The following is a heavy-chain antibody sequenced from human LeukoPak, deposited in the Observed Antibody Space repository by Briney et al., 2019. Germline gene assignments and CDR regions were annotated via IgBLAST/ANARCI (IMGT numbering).Heavy chain of an antibody. Sequence: SVKVSCKASGGTFSSYAISWVRQAPGQGLEWMGGIIPIFGTANYAQKFQGRVTITTDESTSTAYMELSSLRSEDTAVYYCAGAWIQLSHYYYYMDVWGKGTTVTVSS. CDR3: AGAWIQLSHYYYYMDV. CDR1: GGTFSSYA. D-gene: IGHD5-18*01. V-gene: IGHV1-69*05. CDR2: IIPIFGTA. J-gene: IGHJ6*03.